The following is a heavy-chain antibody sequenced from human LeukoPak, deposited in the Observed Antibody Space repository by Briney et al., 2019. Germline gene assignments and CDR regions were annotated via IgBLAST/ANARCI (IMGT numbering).Heavy chain of an antibody. CDR1: GGSISSGGYS. CDR2: IYYSGST. D-gene: IGHD4-17*01. V-gene: IGHV4-61*08. J-gene: IGHJ4*02. Sequence: PSETLSLTCAVSGGSISSGGYSWSWTRQPPGKGLEWIGYIYYSGSTNYNPSLKSRVTIPVDTSKNQFSLKLSSVTAADTAVYYCARGGSSSTYYGDDPVYFDYWGQGTLVTVSS. CDR3: ARGGSSSTYYGDDPVYFDY.